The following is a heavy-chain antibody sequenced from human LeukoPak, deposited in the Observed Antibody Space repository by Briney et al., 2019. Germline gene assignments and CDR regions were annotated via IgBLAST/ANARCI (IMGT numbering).Heavy chain of an antibody. D-gene: IGHD1-26*01. J-gene: IGHJ4*02. CDR1: GFTFSSYS. CDR2: ISSSSSYT. V-gene: IGHV3-21*04. Sequence: PGGSLRLSCAASGFTFSSYSMNWVRQAPGKGLEWVSSISSSSSYTYYADSVKGRFTISRDNSKNTLYLQMNSLRAEDTAVYYCAKGGQWELLPFDYWGQGTLVTVSS. CDR3: AKGGQWELLPFDY.